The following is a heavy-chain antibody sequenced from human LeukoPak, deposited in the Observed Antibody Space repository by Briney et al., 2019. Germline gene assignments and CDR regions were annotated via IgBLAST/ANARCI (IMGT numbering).Heavy chain of an antibody. CDR1: GFTFSTYA. D-gene: IGHD5-12*01. J-gene: IGHJ2*01. V-gene: IGHV3-30*14. CDR2: ISYDGRQK. Sequence: GGSLRLSCAASGFTFSTYAMHWVRQAPGKGLEWVAVISYDGRQKYYADSVKGRFTISRDNSRNTLFLQMNSLRDEDTAVYYCAKPHGTSGNAKWYFEVWGRGTLVSVSA. CDR3: AKPHGTSGNAKWYFEV.